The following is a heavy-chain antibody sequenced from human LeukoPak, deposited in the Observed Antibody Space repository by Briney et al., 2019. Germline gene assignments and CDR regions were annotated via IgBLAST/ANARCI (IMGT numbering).Heavy chain of an antibody. J-gene: IGHJ5*02. Sequence: SETLSLTCTVSGGSFSSYYWSWIRQPAGKGLEWIGRIYTSGSTTYNPALKSRVAMSVDTSKNQFSLKLSSVTAADTAVYYCARLTGYSSESWFDPWGQGTLVTVSS. V-gene: IGHV4-4*07. D-gene: IGHD3-9*01. CDR2: IYTSGST. CDR1: GGSFSSYY. CDR3: ARLTGYSSESWFDP.